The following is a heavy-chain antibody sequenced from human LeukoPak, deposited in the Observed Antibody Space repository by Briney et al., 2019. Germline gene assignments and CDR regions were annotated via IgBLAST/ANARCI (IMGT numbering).Heavy chain of an antibody. J-gene: IGHJ3*02. CDR3: VRGGGSCCRFNAFDI. D-gene: IGHD2-15*01. V-gene: IGHV3-48*03. CDR2: ISISGSTI. Sequence: GGSLRLSCAASGFTFSNYEMNWVRQAPGKGLEWVSYISISGSTIYNADSVKGRFTISRDDAKNSLYLQMNNLRAEDTAVCYCVRGGGSCCRFNAFDIWGQGTMVTVSS. CDR1: GFTFSNYE.